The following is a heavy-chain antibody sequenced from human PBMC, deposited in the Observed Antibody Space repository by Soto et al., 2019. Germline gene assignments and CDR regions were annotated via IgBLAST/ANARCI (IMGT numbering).Heavy chain of an antibody. CDR2: ISAYNGNT. CDR1: GYTFTSYG. J-gene: IGHJ5*02. V-gene: IGHV1-18*01. CDR3: ARVRISSSWYNWFDP. Sequence: ASVKVSCKASGYTFTSYGISWVRQAPGQGLEWMGWISAYNGNTNYAQKLQGRVTMTTDTSTSTAYMELRSLRSDDTAVYYCARVRISSSWYNWFDPWGQGNLVTVSS. D-gene: IGHD6-13*01.